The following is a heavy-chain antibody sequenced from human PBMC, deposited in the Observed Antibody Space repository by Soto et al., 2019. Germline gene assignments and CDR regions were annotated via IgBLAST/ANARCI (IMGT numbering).Heavy chain of an antibody. CDR3: SRSLDS. V-gene: IGHV3-7*01. Sequence: HPGGSLRLSCAASGFTFSSYWMDWVRQTPGKGLEWVANINQDGSEKNYVDSVKGRFTISRDNAQNTLYLQMNSLTAEDSALYYSSRSLDSWGQGTLVTVSS. J-gene: IGHJ4*02. CDR2: INQDGSEK. CDR1: GFTFSSYW.